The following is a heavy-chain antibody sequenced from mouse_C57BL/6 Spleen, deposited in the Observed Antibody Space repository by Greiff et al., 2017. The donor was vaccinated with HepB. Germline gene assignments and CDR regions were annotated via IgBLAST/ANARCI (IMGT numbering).Heavy chain of an antibody. V-gene: IGHV5-9-1*02. CDR2: ISSGGDYI. Sequence: EVHLVESGEGLVKPGGSLKLSCAASGFTFSSYAMSWVRQTPEKRLEWVAYISSGGDYIYYADTVKGRFTISRDNARNTLYLQMSSLKSEHTAMYYCTRDPYYGSSYWHFDVWGTGTTVTVSS. D-gene: IGHD1-1*01. CDR3: TRDPYYGSSYWHFDV. J-gene: IGHJ1*03. CDR1: GFTFSSYA.